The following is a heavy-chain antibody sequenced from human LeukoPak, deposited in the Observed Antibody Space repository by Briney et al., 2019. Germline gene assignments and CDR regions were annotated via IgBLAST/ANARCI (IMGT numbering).Heavy chain of an antibody. CDR3: AKNRGYGYYFDY. CDR2: ISGSGGST. V-gene: IGHV3-23*01. J-gene: IGHJ4*02. CDR1: GFTFSSYA. D-gene: IGHD1-14*01. Sequence: PGGSLRLSCAASGFTFSSYAMSWVRQAPGKGLEWVSAISGSGGSTYYADSVKGRFTISRDNSKNTLYLQTNSLRAEDTAVYYCAKNRGYGYYFDYWGQGTLVTVSS.